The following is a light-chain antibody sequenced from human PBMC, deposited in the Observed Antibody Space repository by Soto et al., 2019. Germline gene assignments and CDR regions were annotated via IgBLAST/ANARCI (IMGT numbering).Light chain of an antibody. CDR3: QQFRT. CDR1: QSISSY. CDR2: GAS. Sequence: IVLTQSPATLSLSPGERATLSCGASQSISSYLAWYQQKPGQAPRLLIYGASSRATGIPDRFSGSGSGTDFTLTISRLEPEDFAVYYCQQFRTFGQGTKVDIK. V-gene: IGKV3-20*01. J-gene: IGKJ1*01.